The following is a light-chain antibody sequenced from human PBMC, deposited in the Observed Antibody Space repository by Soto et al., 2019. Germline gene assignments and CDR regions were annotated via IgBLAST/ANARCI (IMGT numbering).Light chain of an antibody. Sequence: SVLTQPPSASGSPGQSVTISCTGTSSDVGGYNYVSWYQHHPGKAPKLMIYEVNNRPSGVSNRFSGSKSGNTASLTISGLQAEDEADYYCSSYTSRTTLNVFGSGTKVTV. CDR2: EVN. CDR3: SSYTSRTTLNV. V-gene: IGLV2-14*01. CDR1: SSDVGGYNY. J-gene: IGLJ1*01.